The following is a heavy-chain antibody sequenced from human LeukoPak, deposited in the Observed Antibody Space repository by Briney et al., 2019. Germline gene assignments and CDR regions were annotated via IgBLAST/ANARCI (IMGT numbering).Heavy chain of an antibody. CDR3: ARGKVGVTTYYFDY. Sequence: PSETLSLTCTVSGGSISSYYWSWIRQPPGKGLEWIGYIYYSGSTNYNPSLKSRVTISVDTSKNQFSLKLSSATAADTAVYYCARGKVGVTTYYFDYWGQGTLVTVSS. J-gene: IGHJ4*02. D-gene: IGHD1-26*01. CDR2: IYYSGST. CDR1: GGSISSYY. V-gene: IGHV4-59*01.